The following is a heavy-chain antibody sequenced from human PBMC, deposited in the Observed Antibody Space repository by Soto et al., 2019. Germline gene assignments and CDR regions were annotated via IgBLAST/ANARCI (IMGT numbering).Heavy chain of an antibody. Sequence: VQLLESGGGLVQPGGSPRLSCVASGITFSSHAMTWVRQAPGKGLEWVSGIIGSGNTPFHSDSVKGRFTISRDNSKDTLYLQRKSLRVEDTAVNYGAKIYAFWNGRGGMDVWGQATTVTVSS. CDR2: IIGSGNTP. V-gene: IGHV3-23*01. D-gene: IGHD3-3*01. CDR1: GITFSSHA. CDR3: AKIYAFWNGRGGMDV. J-gene: IGHJ6*02.